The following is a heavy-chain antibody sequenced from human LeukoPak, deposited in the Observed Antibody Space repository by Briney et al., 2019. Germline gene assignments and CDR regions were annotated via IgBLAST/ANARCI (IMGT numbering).Heavy chain of an antibody. V-gene: IGHV3-30*04. Sequence: GGSLRLSCAASGFTFSSYAMHWVRQAPGKGLEWVAVISYDGSNKYYADSVKGRFTISRDNSKNTLYLQMNSLRAEDMAVYYCARDPGAAAGFNWFDPWGQGTLVTVSS. D-gene: IGHD6-13*01. J-gene: IGHJ5*02. CDR3: ARDPGAAAGFNWFDP. CDR1: GFTFSSYA. CDR2: ISYDGSNK.